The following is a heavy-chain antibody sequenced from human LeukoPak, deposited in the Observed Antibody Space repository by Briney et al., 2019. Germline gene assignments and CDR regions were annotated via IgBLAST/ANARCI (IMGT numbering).Heavy chain of an antibody. J-gene: IGHJ4*02. Sequence: GGSLRLSCAASGLSFSSFAMSWVRQGPARGLEWVSSIRGNGETFYAASVKGRFTISRDNSKNTLYLQMNSPRAEDTAVYYCAKDQSGWFGELKTDYWGQGTLVTVSS. CDR1: GLSFSSFA. CDR2: IRGNGET. CDR3: AKDQSGWFGELKTDY. D-gene: IGHD3-10*01. V-gene: IGHV3-23*01.